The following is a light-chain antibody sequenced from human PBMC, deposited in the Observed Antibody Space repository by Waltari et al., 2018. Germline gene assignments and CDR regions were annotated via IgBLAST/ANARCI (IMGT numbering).Light chain of an antibody. J-gene: IGLJ3*02. Sequence: QLVLTQSPSASASLGASVKLTCTLSSGHSSNIIAWLQQRPEGGPRYLMKVNSDGSHSKGDDIPDRFSGASSGAGRYLTISSLQSEDEADYYCETGGHGTWVFGGGTKLTVL. V-gene: IGLV4-69*01. CDR3: ETGGHGTWV. CDR2: VNSDGSH. CDR1: SGHSSNI.